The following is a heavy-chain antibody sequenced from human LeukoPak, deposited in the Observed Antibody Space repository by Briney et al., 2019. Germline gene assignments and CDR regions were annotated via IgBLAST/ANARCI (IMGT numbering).Heavy chain of an antibody. V-gene: IGHV3-30*03. Sequence: QPGGSLRLSCAASGFTFSSYTMHWVRQAPGKGLEWVAVISYDGNNRYYADSVKGRFTISRDTSKNTLYLQMNSLRAEDTAVYYCARSYTRIQLWSQGHDAFDIWGQGTMVTVSS. CDR3: ARSYTRIQLWSQGHDAFDI. J-gene: IGHJ3*02. CDR2: ISYDGNNR. CDR1: GFTFSSYT. D-gene: IGHD5-18*01.